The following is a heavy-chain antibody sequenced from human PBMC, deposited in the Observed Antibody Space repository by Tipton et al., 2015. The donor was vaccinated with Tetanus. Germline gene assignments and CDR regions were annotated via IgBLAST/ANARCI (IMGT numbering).Heavy chain of an antibody. D-gene: IGHD2-8*01. V-gene: IGHV4-31*03. CDR3: ARRLRQNWFDP. CDR2: IYYTGNT. J-gene: IGHJ5*02. CDR1: GGSIRSGGYY. Sequence: TLSLTCTVSGGSIRSGGYYWTWIRQHPERGLEWIGYIYYTGNTYYNPSLKSRVTISVDSSKNQFSLILTSLTAADTAVYYCARRLRQNWFDPWGQGTLVTVSS.